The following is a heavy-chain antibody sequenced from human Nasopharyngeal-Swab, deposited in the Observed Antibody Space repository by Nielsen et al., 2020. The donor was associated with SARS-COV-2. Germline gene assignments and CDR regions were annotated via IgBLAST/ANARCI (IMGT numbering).Heavy chain of an antibody. D-gene: IGHD3-22*01. Sequence: GKSLKISCATSGFTFSSYAMSWVRQAPGKGLEWVSAISYTGGRTYYADSVKGRFTISRDNSNSTLYLQMISLRPEDTAIYYCAKGDESSGIFDYWGQGTLVTVSS. CDR1: GFTFSSYA. CDR3: AKGDESSGIFDY. V-gene: IGHV3-23*01. CDR2: ISYTGGRT. J-gene: IGHJ4*02.